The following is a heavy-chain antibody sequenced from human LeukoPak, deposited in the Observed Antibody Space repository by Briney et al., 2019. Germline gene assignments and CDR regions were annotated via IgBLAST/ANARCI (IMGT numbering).Heavy chain of an antibody. J-gene: IGHJ4*02. V-gene: IGHV1-18*01. CDR2: ISAYNGNT. CDR3: ARAPSIAAAGTPLVY. CDR1: GYTFTSYG. D-gene: IGHD6-13*01. Sequence: GASVTVSFKASGYTFTSYGISWVRQAPGQGLEWMGWISAYNGNTNYAQKLQGRVTMTTDTSTSTAYMELRSRRSDDTAVYYCARAPSIAAAGTPLVYWGQGTLVTVSS.